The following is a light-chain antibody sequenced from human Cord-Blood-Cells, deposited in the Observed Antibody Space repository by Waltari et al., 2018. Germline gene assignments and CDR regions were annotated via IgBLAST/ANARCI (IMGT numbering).Light chain of an antibody. CDR1: QSISSY. CDR2: AAS. V-gene: IGKV1-39*01. CDR3: QQSYSTPWT. Sequence: DIQMTQSPSSLSASVGDRVTITCRANQSISSYLKWYQQKPGKAPKLLIYAASSLQSWGPSRFSSSRSSTDFTLTISSLQPEDVATYYCQQSYSTPWTFGQGTKVEIK. J-gene: IGKJ1*01.